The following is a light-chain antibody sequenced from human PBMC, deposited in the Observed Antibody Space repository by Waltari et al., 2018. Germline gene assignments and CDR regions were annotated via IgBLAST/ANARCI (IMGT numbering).Light chain of an antibody. J-gene: IGKJ2*01. CDR1: QSVSNN. Sequence: ETVMIQSPATLPVSPGERATLSCRASQSVSNNVAWFQQTLGQAPRLLIYAASSRSTNIPGRFGGSGSGTDFTLTISSLQAEDFAVYYCQQYNEWPYTFGQGTVLEI. CDR3: QQYNEWPYT. V-gene: IGKV3-15*01. CDR2: AAS.